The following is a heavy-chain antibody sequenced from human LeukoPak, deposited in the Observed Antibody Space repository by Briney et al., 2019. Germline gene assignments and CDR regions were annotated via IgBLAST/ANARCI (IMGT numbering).Heavy chain of an antibody. V-gene: IGHV3-23*01. J-gene: IGHJ3*02. CDR3: AKSSSGRHAFDI. CDR2: ISGSGGST. Sequence: GGSLRLSCAASGFTFSSYAMSWVRQAPGKGLEWVSAISGSGGSTYYADSVKGRFTVSRDNSKNTLYLQMNSLRAEDTAVYYCAKSSSGRHAFDIWGQGTMVTVSS. D-gene: IGHD2-15*01. CDR1: GFTFSSYA.